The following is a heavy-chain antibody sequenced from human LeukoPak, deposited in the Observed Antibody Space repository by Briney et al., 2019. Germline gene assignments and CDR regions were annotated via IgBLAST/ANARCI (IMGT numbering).Heavy chain of an antibody. CDR2: IYPGDSDT. J-gene: IGHJ4*02. V-gene: IGHV5-51*01. CDR3: ARAPGRYYDSSGLVDY. D-gene: IGHD3-22*01. CDR1: GYSFTSYW. Sequence: GESLKISCKGSGYSFTSYWIGWVRQMPGKGLEWMGIIYPGDSDTRYSPSFQGQVTISADKSISTAYLQWSSLKASDTAMYYCARAPGRYYDSSGLVDYWGKGTLVTVSS.